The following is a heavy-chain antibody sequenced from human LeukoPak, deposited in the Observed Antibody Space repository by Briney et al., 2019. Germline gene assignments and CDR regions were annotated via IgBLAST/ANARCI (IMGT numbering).Heavy chain of an antibody. CDR3: AKDRADYGAVNPRLGAFDI. CDR2: IRYDGSNK. CDR1: GFTFSSYW. J-gene: IGHJ3*02. V-gene: IGHV3-30*02. Sequence: GGSLRLSCAASGFTFSSYWMSWVRQAPGKGLEWVAFIRYDGSNKYYADSVKGRFTISRDNSKNTLYLQMNSLRAEDTAVYYCAKDRADYGAVNPRLGAFDIWGQGTMVTVSS. D-gene: IGHD4-17*01.